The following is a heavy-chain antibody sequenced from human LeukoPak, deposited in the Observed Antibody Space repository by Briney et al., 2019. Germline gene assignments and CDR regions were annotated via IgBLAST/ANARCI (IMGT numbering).Heavy chain of an antibody. CDR2: FDPEDGET. J-gene: IGHJ6*02. V-gene: IGHV1-24*01. D-gene: IGHD1-26*01. CDR1: GYIFTSYG. Sequence: ASVKVSCKASGYIFTSYGISWVRQAPGKGLEWMGGFDPEDGETIYAQKFQGRVTMTEDTSTDTAYMELSSLRSEDTAVYYCATDRLGGSYYYYYGMDVWGQGTTVTVSS. CDR3: ATDRLGGSYYYYYGMDV.